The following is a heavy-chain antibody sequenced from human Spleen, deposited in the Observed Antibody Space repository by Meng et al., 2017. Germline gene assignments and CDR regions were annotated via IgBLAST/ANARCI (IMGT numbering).Heavy chain of an antibody. J-gene: IGHJ1*01. V-gene: IGHV3-9*01. CDR2: ITWNSDRI. CDR1: GFTFYDYA. CDR3: AKDISHDYGGNSFFQH. D-gene: IGHD4-23*01. Sequence: SLKISCAASGFTFYDYAMHWVRQAPGKGLEWVSGITWNSDRIAYADSVKGRFTISRDNAKNSLYLQMNTLGGEDTAFYYCAKDISHDYGGNSFFQHWGRGTLVTVSS.